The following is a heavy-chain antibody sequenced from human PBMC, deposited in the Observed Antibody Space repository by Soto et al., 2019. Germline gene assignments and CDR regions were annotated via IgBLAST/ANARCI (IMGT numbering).Heavy chain of an antibody. V-gene: IGHV4-34*01. CDR3: GRGYGYFRQ. CDR1: GDSFSGYF. Sequence: SETLSLTCDVPGDSFSGYFCNWLRQPPGKGLEWIGEISQVGRVRYNPSLETRITISVDTSKTQFSFNLNSVPAADTAVYYCGRGYGYFRQWGQGALVTVSS. D-gene: IGHD4-17*01. CDR2: ISQVGRV. J-gene: IGHJ1*01.